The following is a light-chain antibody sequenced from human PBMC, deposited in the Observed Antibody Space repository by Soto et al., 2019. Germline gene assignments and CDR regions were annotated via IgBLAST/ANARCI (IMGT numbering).Light chain of an antibody. CDR3: QQYESYAWT. CDR2: DVS. Sequence: DIQMTQSPATLSSSVGERVTITCRASQSVSNWLAWYPQKPGKAPNLLIYDVSTLESGVPSRFSGSGSGTEFILTISSLQPDDFATYYGQQYESYAWTFGQATKVEMK. J-gene: IGKJ1*01. V-gene: IGKV1-5*01. CDR1: QSVSNW.